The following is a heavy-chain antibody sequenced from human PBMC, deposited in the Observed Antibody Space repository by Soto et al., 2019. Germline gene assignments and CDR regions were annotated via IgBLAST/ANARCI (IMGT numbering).Heavy chain of an antibody. CDR1: GGTFSSYA. CDR3: AVPAGTYYDDRSAHGGGWFDP. V-gene: IGHV1-69*01. J-gene: IGHJ5*02. CDR2: IIPIFGTA. Sequence: QVQLVQSGAEVKKPGSSVKVSCKASGGTFSSYAISWVRQAPGQGLEWMGGIIPIFGTANYAQKFQGRVTITADESTSTAYMELSSLRYEDTAVYYCAVPAGTYYDDRSAHGGGWFDPWGQGTLVTVSS. D-gene: IGHD3-22*01.